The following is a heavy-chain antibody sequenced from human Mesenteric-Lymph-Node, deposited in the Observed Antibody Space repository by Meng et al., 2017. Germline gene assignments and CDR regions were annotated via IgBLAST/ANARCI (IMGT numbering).Heavy chain of an antibody. J-gene: IGHJ1*01. D-gene: IGHD1-1*01. CDR2: IDPDGSDP. CDR1: GFSFTDHW. Sequence: EVQRVESGGGLVPPGGSLRLSCTASGFSFTDHWMHWVRQGPGKGPVWVSRIDPDGSDPTYADSVKGRFSISRDNAKNTVYLQMNSLRAEDSALYYCTNDRLNHWGQGALVTVSS. CDR3: TNDRLNH. V-gene: IGHV3-74*03.